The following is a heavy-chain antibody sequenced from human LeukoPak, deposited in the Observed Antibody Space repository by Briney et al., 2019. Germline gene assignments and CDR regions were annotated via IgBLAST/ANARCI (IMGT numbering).Heavy chain of an antibody. Sequence: GGSLRLSCAASGFTFSSYEMNWVRQAPGKGLEWVSYISSSGSTIYYADSVKGRFTISRDNAKNSLYLQMNSLRAEDTAVYYRARELSDAFDICGQGTMVTVSS. CDR3: ARELSDAFDI. V-gene: IGHV3-48*03. CDR2: ISSSGSTI. CDR1: GFTFSSYE. J-gene: IGHJ3*02.